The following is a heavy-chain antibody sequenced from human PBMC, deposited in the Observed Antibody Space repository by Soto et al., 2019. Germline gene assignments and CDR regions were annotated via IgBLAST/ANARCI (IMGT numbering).Heavy chain of an antibody. CDR1: GFTFSTYG. Sequence: QVQLVESGGGVVQPGRSLRLSCAASGFTFSTYGMHWVRQAPGKGLEWVAVIWYDGSNKYYADSMKGRFTISRDNSKNTLYLQMNSLRAEDTAVYYRARDLNAHRAVAGPFASWGQGTLVTVSS. CDR3: ARDLNAHRAVAGPFAS. D-gene: IGHD6-19*01. CDR2: IWYDGSNK. J-gene: IGHJ4*02. V-gene: IGHV3-33*01.